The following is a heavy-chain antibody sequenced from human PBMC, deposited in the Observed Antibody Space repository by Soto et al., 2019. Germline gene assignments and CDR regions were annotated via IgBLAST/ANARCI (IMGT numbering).Heavy chain of an antibody. D-gene: IGHD6-19*01. Sequence: QVQLVESGGGVVQPGRSLRLSCAASGFTFSSYGMHWVRQAPGKGLEWVAVISYDGSNKYYADSVKGRFTISRDNSKNTLYLQMNSLRAEDTAVYYCAKDWEYSSGWGAFDYWGQGTLVTVSS. CDR3: AKDWEYSSGWGAFDY. CDR2: ISYDGSNK. V-gene: IGHV3-30*18. J-gene: IGHJ4*02. CDR1: GFTFSSYG.